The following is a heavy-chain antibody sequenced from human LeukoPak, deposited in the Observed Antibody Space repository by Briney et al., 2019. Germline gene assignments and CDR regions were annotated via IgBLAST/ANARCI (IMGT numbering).Heavy chain of an antibody. V-gene: IGHV4-38-2*02. CDR1: GYSISSGYY. Sequence: KPSETLSLACTVSGYSISSGYYWGWIRQPPGKGLEWIGSIYHSGSTYYNPSLKSRVTISVDTSKNQFSLKLSSVTAADTAVYYCARDLPGIGYCNGGSCYPVGAFDIWGQGTMVTVSS. CDR2: IYHSGST. CDR3: ARDLPGIGYCNGGSCYPVGAFDI. J-gene: IGHJ3*02. D-gene: IGHD2-15*01.